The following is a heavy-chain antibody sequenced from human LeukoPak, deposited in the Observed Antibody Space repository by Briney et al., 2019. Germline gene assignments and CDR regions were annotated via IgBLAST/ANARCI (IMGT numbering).Heavy chain of an antibody. CDR3: ASGNNYDWQVTLNSNY. V-gene: IGHV4-39*01. CDR2: IYYSGNT. D-gene: IGHD3-22*01. CDR1: LGQHSRATYC. Sequence: SETLPLTSTNSLGQHSRATYCWGWIRQPPGKGLEWIGSIYYSGNTYYNPSLKSRVTISVDTSKNHFSLTLNSVTAADTAVYYRASGNNYDWQVTLNSNYWAQATLVTVSS. J-gene: IGHJ4*02.